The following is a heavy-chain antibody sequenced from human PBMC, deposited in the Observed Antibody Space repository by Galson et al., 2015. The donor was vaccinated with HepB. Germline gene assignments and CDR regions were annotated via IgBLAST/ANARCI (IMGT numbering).Heavy chain of an antibody. CDR1: GFTFSSHG. V-gene: IGHV3-33*01. CDR2: IWSDGSNK. D-gene: IGHD4-17*01. CDR3: ARDNIYGDLHYFCGMYV. Sequence: SLRLSCAASGFTFSSHGLHWVRQAPGKGLEWVGVIWSDGSNKYYADSVKGRFTISRDNSKNTLYLQMNSLRAEDTAVYYCARDNIYGDLHYFCGMYVWGQGTTVTVSS. J-gene: IGHJ6*02.